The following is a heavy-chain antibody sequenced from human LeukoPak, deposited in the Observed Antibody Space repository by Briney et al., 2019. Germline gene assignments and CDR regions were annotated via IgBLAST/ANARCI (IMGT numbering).Heavy chain of an antibody. Sequence: SVKVSCKASGGTFSSYAISWVRQAPGQGLEWMGRIIPILGIANYAQKFQGRVTITADKSTSTAYMELSSLRFDDTAEYCCARDAPGYESGGYNLPLGYWGQGTLVTVSS. CDR3: ARDAPGYESGGYNLPLGY. D-gene: IGHD1-14*01. CDR2: IIPILGIA. J-gene: IGHJ4*02. V-gene: IGHV1-69*04. CDR1: GGTFSSYA.